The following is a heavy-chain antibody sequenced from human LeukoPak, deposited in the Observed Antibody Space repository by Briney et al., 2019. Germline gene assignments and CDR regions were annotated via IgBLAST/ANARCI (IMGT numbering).Heavy chain of an antibody. J-gene: IGHJ6*02. V-gene: IGHV4-59*08. CDR1: GGSISDYY. CDR2: IYYSGST. D-gene: IGHD4-23*01. CDR3: ARRSMRWMDV. Sequence: SETLSLTCTVSGGSISDYYWSWIRQPPGKGLELIGYIYYSGSTNYNPSLASRVTISVDTSKNQFSLKLRSVTAADTAVYYCARRSMRWMDVWGQGTTVTVSS.